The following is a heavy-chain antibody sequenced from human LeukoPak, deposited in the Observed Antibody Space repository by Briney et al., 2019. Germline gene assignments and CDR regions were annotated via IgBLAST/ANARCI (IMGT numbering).Heavy chain of an antibody. CDR3: ARRTYDSSGYYYYYYYMDV. Sequence: GASVKVSCKASGGTFSSYAISWVRQAPGQGLEWMGGIIPIFGTANYAQKFQGRVTITTDDTTSTAYMELSSLRSEDTAVYYCARRTYDSSGYYYYYYYMDVWGKGTTVTVSS. J-gene: IGHJ6*03. CDR1: GGTFSSYA. V-gene: IGHV1-69*05. D-gene: IGHD3-22*01. CDR2: IIPIFGTA.